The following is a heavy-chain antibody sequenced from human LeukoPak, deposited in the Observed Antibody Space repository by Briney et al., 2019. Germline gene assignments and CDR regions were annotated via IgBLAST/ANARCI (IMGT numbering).Heavy chain of an antibody. CDR2: ISSSSSYI. Sequence: GGSLRLSCAASGFTFSSYSMNWVRQAPGKGLESVSSISSSSSYIYYADSVKGRFTISRDNAKNSLYLQMNSLRAEDTAVYYCARPQGYYLPPDAFDIWGQGTMVTVSS. D-gene: IGHD3-22*01. CDR3: ARPQGYYLPPDAFDI. V-gene: IGHV3-21*01. CDR1: GFTFSSYS. J-gene: IGHJ3*02.